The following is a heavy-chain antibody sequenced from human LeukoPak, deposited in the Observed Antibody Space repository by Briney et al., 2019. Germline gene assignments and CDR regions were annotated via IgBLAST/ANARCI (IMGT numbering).Heavy chain of an antibody. V-gene: IGHV3-23*01. CDR1: GFTFSSYA. CDR2: ISGSSGST. CDR3: ARRFYYGSGIEPYDY. J-gene: IGHJ4*02. D-gene: IGHD3-10*01. Sequence: GGSLRLSCAASGFTFSSYAMSWVRQAPGKGLEWVSAISGSSGSTYYADSVKGRFTISRDNSKNTLYLQMNSLRAEDTAVYYCARRFYYGSGIEPYDYWGQGTLVTVSS.